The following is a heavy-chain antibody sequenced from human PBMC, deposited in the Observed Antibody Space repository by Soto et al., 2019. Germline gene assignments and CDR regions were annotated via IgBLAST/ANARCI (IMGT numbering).Heavy chain of an antibody. CDR1: GYSFTSYW. Sequence: GESRKSSGKGSGYSFTSYWIGWVRQMPGKGLEWMGIIYPGDSDTRYSPSFQGQVTISADKSTSTAYLQWSSLKASDTAMYYCASSLPNYYDGSGYYLSWGQGALVTVSS. CDR2: IYPGDSDT. CDR3: ASSLPNYYDGSGYYLS. V-gene: IGHV5-51*01. D-gene: IGHD3-22*01. J-gene: IGHJ5*02.